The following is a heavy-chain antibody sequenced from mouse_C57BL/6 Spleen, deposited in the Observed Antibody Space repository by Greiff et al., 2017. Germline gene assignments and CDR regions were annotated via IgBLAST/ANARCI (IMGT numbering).Heavy chain of an antibody. CDR2: ISDGGSYT. CDR1: GFTFSSYA. J-gene: IGHJ2*01. D-gene: IGHD1-1*01. CDR3: ARGGTTVVVDY. Sequence: EVQVVESGGGLVKPGGSLKLSCAASGFTFSSYAMSWVRQTPEKRLEWVATISDGGSYTYYPDNVKGRFTISRDNAKNNLYLQMSHLKSEDTAMDYCARGGTTVVVDYWGQGTTLTVSS. V-gene: IGHV5-4*01.